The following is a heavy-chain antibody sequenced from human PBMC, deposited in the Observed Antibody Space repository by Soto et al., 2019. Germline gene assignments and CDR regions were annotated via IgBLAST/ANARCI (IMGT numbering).Heavy chain of an antibody. Sequence: SETLSLTCTVSGGSISSSSYYWGWIRQPPGKGQERIGEIFYSGSTYYNPSLKTRVTISVDKSKNQFSLKLSSVTAADTAVYYCARVYSGSYSDYWGQGTLVTVSS. J-gene: IGHJ4*02. D-gene: IGHD1-26*01. CDR1: GGSISSSSYY. V-gene: IGHV4-39*07. CDR2: IFYSGST. CDR3: ARVYSGSYSDY.